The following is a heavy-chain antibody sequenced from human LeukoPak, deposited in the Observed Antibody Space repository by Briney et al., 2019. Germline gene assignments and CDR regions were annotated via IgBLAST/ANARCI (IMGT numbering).Heavy chain of an antibody. CDR3: ARGGIVLMVYEYYFDY. J-gene: IGHJ4*02. V-gene: IGHV7-4-1*02. Sequence: ASVKVSCKASGYTFTSYPMNWVRQAPGQGLEWMGWINTNTGNPTYAQGFTGRFVFSLDTSVSTAYLQISSLQAEDTAMYYCARGGIVLMVYEYYFDYWGQGTLVTVSS. CDR2: INTNTGNP. D-gene: IGHD2-8*01. CDR1: GYTFTSYP.